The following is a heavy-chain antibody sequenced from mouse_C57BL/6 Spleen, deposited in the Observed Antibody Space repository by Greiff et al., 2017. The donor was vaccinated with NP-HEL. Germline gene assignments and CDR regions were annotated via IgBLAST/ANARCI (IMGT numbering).Heavy chain of an antibody. CDR3: ARKGGRRDWYFDV. CDR1: GFTFSDYY. Sequence: EVKVVESEGGLVQPGSSMKLSCTASGFTFSDYYMAWVRPVPEKGLEWVANINYDGSSTYYLDSLKSRFIISRDNAKNILYLQMSSLKSEDTATYYCARKGGRRDWYFDVWGTGTTVTVSS. J-gene: IGHJ1*03. D-gene: IGHD1-1*01. V-gene: IGHV5-16*01. CDR2: INYDGSST.